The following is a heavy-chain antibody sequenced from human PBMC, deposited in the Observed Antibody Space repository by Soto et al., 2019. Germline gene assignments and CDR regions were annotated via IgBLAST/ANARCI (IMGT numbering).Heavy chain of an antibody. V-gene: IGHV3-74*01. CDR2: IKSQGSRT. CDR1: GFISSTYW. Sequence: EVQLVESGGGLVQPGGSLRLSCAVSGFISSTYWMYWVRQDPGKGLVWVSRIKSQGSRTDYADFVKVRFTISRDSARNTVYLQMNNLRAEDTAVSYCARENWGIDNLGQGQLGTVSS. D-gene: IGHD7-27*01. CDR3: ARENWGIDN. J-gene: IGHJ4*02.